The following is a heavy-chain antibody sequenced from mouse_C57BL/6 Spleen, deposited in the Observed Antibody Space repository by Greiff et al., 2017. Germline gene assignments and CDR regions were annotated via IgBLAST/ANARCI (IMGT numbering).Heavy chain of an antibody. D-gene: IGHD2-2*01. CDR1: GFTFSDYG. Sequence: VQLQQSGGGLVKPGGSLKLSCAASGFTFSDYGMHWVRQAPEKGLEWVAYISSGSSTIYYADTVKGRFTISRANAKNTLCLQMTSLRSEDTAMYYCARYGYDAAMDYWGQGTSVTVSS. J-gene: IGHJ4*01. CDR2: ISSGSSTI. V-gene: IGHV5-17*01. CDR3: ARYGYDAAMDY.